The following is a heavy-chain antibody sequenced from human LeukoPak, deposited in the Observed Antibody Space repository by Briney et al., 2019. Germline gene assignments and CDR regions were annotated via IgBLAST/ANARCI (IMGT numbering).Heavy chain of an antibody. CDR3: ASTKALSIVGATIGDYFDY. J-gene: IGHJ4*02. Sequence: GGSLRLSCAASGFTFSSYEMNWVRQAPGKGLEWVSYISSSGSTIYYADSVKGRFTISSDNAKNSLYLQMNSLRAEDTAVYYCASTKALSIVGATIGDYFDYWGQGTLVTVSS. D-gene: IGHD1-26*01. CDR2: ISSSGSTI. CDR1: GFTFSSYE. V-gene: IGHV3-48*03.